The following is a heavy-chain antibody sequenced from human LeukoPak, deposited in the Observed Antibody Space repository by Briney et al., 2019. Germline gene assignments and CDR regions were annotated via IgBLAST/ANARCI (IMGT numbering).Heavy chain of an antibody. V-gene: IGHV1-69*04. CDR3: ARAQGYSGSYEDY. D-gene: IGHD1-26*01. CDR1: GGTFSSYA. J-gene: IGHJ4*02. Sequence: ASVKVSCKASGGTFSSYAISWVRQAPGQGLEWMGRIIPILGIANYAQKFQGRATITADKSTSTAYMELSSLRSEDTAVYYCARAQGYSGSYEDYWGQGTLVTVSS. CDR2: IIPILGIA.